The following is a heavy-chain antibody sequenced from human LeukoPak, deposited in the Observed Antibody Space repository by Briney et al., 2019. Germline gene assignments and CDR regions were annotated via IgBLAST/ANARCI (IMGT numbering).Heavy chain of an antibody. V-gene: IGHV3-21*01. CDR2: ISSSSSYI. J-gene: IGHJ4*02. D-gene: IGHD6-19*01. Sequence: GRSLRLSCAASGFTLSSYSMNWVRQAPGKGLEWVSAISSSSSYIYYADSVKGRFTISRDNAKNSLYLQMNSLRAEDTAVYYCAREQWLAPDYWGQGTLVTVSS. CDR3: AREQWLAPDY. CDR1: GFTLSSYS.